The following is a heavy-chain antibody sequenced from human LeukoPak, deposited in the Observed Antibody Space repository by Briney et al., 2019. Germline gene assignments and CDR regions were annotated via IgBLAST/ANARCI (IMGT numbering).Heavy chain of an antibody. Sequence: SETLSLTCAVYGGSFSGYYWSWIRQPPGKGLEWIGEINHSGSTNYNPSLKSRVTISVDTSKNQFSLKLSSVTAADTAVYYCARHRCSGGSCYDYNWFDPWGQGTLVTVSS. CDR3: ARHRCSGGSCYDYNWFDP. CDR2: INHSGST. V-gene: IGHV4-34*01. D-gene: IGHD2-15*01. CDR1: GGSFSGYY. J-gene: IGHJ5*02.